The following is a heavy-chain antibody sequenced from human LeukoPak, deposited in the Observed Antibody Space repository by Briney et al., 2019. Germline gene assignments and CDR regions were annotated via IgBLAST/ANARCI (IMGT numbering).Heavy chain of an antibody. CDR2: ISWNSGSI. Sequence: GGSLRLSCAASGFTVSSNYMSWVRQAPGKGLEWVSGISWNSGSIGYADSVKGRFTISRDNAKNSLYLQMNSLRAEDTALYYCAKGPYSSGWSDWFDPWGQGTLVTVSS. D-gene: IGHD6-19*01. CDR1: GFTVSSNY. CDR3: AKGPYSSGWSDWFDP. V-gene: IGHV3-9*01. J-gene: IGHJ5*02.